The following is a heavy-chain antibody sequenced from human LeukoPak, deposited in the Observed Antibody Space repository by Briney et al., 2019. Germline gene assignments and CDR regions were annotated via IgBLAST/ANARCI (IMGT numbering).Heavy chain of an antibody. CDR1: GGSISSYY. D-gene: IGHD2/OR15-2a*01. CDR3: AGHHPRNTVDF. Sequence: MTPETLSLTCTVSGGSISSYYWSWIRQPPGKGLEWIAYISDIGSINYSPSLKSRVTISLDTSKNQFSLKLSSVTAADTAVYYCAGHHPRNTVDFWGQGTLVTVSS. J-gene: IGHJ4*02. CDR2: ISDIGSI. V-gene: IGHV4-59*08.